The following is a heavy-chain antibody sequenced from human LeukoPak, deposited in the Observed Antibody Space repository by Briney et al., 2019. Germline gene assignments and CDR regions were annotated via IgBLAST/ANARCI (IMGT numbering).Heavy chain of an antibody. Sequence: PSQTLSLTCTVSGGSISSGGYYWSWIRQHPGKGLEWIGYIYYSGSTYYNPSLKSRVTISVDTSKNQFSLKLSSVTAADTAVYYCARLAVAGTWGWFDPWGQGTLVTVSS. J-gene: IGHJ5*02. CDR1: GGSISSGGYY. CDR2: IYYSGST. V-gene: IGHV4-31*03. CDR3: ARLAVAGTWGWFDP. D-gene: IGHD6-19*01.